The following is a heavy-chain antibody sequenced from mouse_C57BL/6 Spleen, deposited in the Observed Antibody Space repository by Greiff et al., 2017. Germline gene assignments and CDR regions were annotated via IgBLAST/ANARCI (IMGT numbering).Heavy chain of an antibody. Sequence: QVQLQQPGAELVKPGASVKLSCKASGYTFTSYWMQWVKQRPGKGLEWIGEIDPSDSYTNYNHKFKGKATLTVDTSSSTAYLQLSSLTSEDAAVYYFAGTTMITRFDYWGQGTTLTVSS. V-gene: IGHV1-50*01. J-gene: IGHJ2*01. CDR1: GYTFTSYW. CDR2: IDPSDSYT. D-gene: IGHD2-4*01. CDR3: AGTTMITRFDY.